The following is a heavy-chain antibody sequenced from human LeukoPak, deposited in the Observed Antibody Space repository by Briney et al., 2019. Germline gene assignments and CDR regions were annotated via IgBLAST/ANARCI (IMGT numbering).Heavy chain of an antibody. CDR1: GFTFSDYH. D-gene: IGHD1-26*01. J-gene: IGHJ4*02. CDR3: AREDSSGSPLTSYFHF. V-gene: IGHV3-11*01. CDR2: ISRSGSTI. Sequence: GGSLRLSCAASGFTFSDYHMNWIRQAPGKGLEWVSSISRSGSTIYYADSVKGRFTISRDNAKNSLYLQMNSLRAEDTAVYFCAREDSSGSPLTSYFHFWGQGTLVTVSS.